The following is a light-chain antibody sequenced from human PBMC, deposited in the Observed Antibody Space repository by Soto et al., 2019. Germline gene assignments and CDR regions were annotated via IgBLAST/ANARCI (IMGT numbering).Light chain of an antibody. Sequence: DLPLPHAPSTLSVSVGDRVTITCRASQSITFWLAWYQQKPGKAPKFLIYKASSLESGVPSRFGGSGSGTEFTLTISSLEPDDFATYYCQQYDSYPWTFGQGTKVDIK. CDR3: QQYDSYPWT. V-gene: IGKV1-5*03. CDR2: KAS. CDR1: QSITFW. J-gene: IGKJ1*01.